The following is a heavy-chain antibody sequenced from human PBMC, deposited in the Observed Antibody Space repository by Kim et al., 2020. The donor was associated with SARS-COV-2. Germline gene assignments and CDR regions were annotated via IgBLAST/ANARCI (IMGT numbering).Heavy chain of an antibody. J-gene: IGHJ5*02. CDR2: GDST. V-gene: IGHV3-66*04. CDR3: ARHDWFDP. Sequence: GDSTSYADSVKGRFTISRDISKNTMYRQMNSLRDEDTAMYYCARHDWFDPWGQGTLVTVYS.